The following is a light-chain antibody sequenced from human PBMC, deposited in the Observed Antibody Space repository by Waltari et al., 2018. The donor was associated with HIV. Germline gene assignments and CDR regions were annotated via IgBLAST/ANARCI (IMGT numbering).Light chain of an antibody. CDR3: QSYDSGLSGSV. CDR2: ANN. Sequence: QSVLTQPPSVSGAPGQRVTISCTGSRSNNGAGYAVPWYQQLPGTAPKLLIYANNNRASGVPDRFSGSKFGPSASLAITGLQAEDEANYYCQSYDSGLSGSVFGGGTKLTVL. V-gene: IGLV1-40*01. CDR1: RSNNGAGYA. J-gene: IGLJ2*01.